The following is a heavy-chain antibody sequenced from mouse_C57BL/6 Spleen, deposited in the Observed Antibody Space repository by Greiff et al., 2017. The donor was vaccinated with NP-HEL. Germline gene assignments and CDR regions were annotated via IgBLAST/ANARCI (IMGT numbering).Heavy chain of an antibody. CDR3: ARNRNYGRRAWFAY. Sequence: VQLQQPGAELVKPGASVKLSCKASGYTFTSYWMQWVKQRPGQGLEWIGEIDPSDSYTNYKQKFKGKATLTVDTSSSTADMQLSSLTSEDSSVYYCARNRNYGRRAWFAYWGQGTLVTVSA. CDR1: GYTFTSYW. D-gene: IGHD1-1*01. J-gene: IGHJ3*01. V-gene: IGHV1-50*01. CDR2: IDPSDSYT.